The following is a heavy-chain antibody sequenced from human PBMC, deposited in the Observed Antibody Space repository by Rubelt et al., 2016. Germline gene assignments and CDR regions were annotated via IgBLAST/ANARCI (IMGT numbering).Heavy chain of an antibody. V-gene: IGHV4-59*01. J-gene: IGHJ4*02. D-gene: IGHD4-23*01. CDR1: GGSISSYY. Sequence: QVQLQQWGAGLLKPAETLSLTCTVSGGSISSYYWSWIRQPPGRGMEWIGYIYYTGCTNYNPSLKSLVTISVYSSKNQFSLRLSSVTAADTAVYYCARTKRWDYDYWGQGTLVTVSS. CDR3: ARTKRWDYDY. CDR2: IYYTGCT.